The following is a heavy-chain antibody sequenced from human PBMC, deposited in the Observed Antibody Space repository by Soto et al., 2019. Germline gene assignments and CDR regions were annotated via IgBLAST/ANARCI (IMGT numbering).Heavy chain of an antibody. CDR1: GDSVSSNSAA. CDR3: AKGDNLGPKTGYAFDP. D-gene: IGHD5-12*01. CDR2: TYYRSKWYN. V-gene: IGHV6-1*01. J-gene: IGHJ5*02. Sequence: SQTLSLTCAISGDSVSSNSAAWNWIRQSPSRGLEWLGRTYYRSKWYNDYAVSVKSRIIINPDTSNNQFSLQLNSVTPEDTAVYFCAKGDNLGPKTGYAFDPWGQGIMVTVSS.